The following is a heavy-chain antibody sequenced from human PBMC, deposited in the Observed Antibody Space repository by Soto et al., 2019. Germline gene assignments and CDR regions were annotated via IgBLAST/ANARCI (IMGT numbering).Heavy chain of an antibody. CDR1: GFTFSSYS. J-gene: IGHJ4*02. CDR2: ISPSNSYI. CDR3: ARDRGDSTAYYPYYLDY. Sequence: GGSLRLSCAASGFTFSSYSMNWVRQAPGKGLEWVAAISPSNSYIYYADSVKGGFTISRDNAKKSPYLHMNSLRAEDTAVYYCARDRGDSTAYYPYYLDYWGQGTLVTVSS. D-gene: IGHD3-22*01. V-gene: IGHV3-21*01.